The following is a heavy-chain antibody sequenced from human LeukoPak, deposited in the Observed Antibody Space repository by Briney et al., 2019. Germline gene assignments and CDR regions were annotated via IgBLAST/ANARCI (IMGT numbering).Heavy chain of an antibody. CDR2: IKPDSSEK. Sequence: AGSLRLSCAASGFSFSSSWMSWVRQAPGKVMEWVANIKPDSSEKHYVDSVKGRFTISRDNAKNSLFLQMDSLRAGDTAVYYCARIGRDYGDYFDYWGQGTLVTVSS. V-gene: IGHV3-7*05. CDR3: ARIGRDYGDYFDY. CDR1: GFSFSSSW. J-gene: IGHJ4*02. D-gene: IGHD4-17*01.